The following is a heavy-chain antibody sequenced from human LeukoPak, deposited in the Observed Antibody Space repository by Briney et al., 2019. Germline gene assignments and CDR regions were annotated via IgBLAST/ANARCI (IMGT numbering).Heavy chain of an antibody. CDR3: ARGARGPGGHYYDYVWGSYRYHYFDY. Sequence: ASVKVSCKASGGTFSSYAISWVRQAPGQGLEWMGGILPIFGTANYAQKLQGRVTITTDESTSTAYMELSSLRSEDTAVYYCARGARGPGGHYYDYVWGSYRYHYFDYWGQGTLVTVSS. CDR2: ILPIFGTA. J-gene: IGHJ4*02. D-gene: IGHD3-16*02. CDR1: GGTFSSYA. V-gene: IGHV1-69*05.